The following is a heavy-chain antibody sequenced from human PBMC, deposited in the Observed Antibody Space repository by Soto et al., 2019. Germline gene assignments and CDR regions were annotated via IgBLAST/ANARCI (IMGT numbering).Heavy chain of an antibody. CDR1: GFTFISYA. J-gene: IGHJ6*02. D-gene: IGHD2-2*01. CDR3: AKDSSSYCSSTSCYPYYYYGMDV. Sequence: GGSLRLSCAASGFTFISYAMSWVRQAPGKGLEWVSAISGSGGSTYYADSVKGRFTISRDNSKNTLYLQMNSLRAEDTAVYYCAKDSSSYCSSTSCYPYYYYGMDVWGQGTTVTVSS. CDR2: ISGSGGST. V-gene: IGHV3-23*01.